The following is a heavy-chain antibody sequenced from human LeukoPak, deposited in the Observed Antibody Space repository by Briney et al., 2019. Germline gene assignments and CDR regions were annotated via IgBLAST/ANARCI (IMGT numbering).Heavy chain of an antibody. J-gene: IGHJ4*02. CDR2: IIPILGIA. Sequence: SVKVSCKASGGTFSSYAISWVRQAPGQGLEWMGRIIPILGIANYAQKFQGRVTITADKSTSTAYMELSSLRSEDTAVYYRARDSSSWAVDYWGQGTLVTVSS. CDR1: GGTFSSYA. D-gene: IGHD6-13*01. CDR3: ARDSSSWAVDY. V-gene: IGHV1-69*04.